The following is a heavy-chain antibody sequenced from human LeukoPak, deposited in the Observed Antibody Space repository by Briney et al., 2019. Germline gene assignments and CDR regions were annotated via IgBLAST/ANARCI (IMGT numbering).Heavy chain of an antibody. V-gene: IGHV3-21*04. CDR1: GFTFSSYT. D-gene: IGHD1-14*01. J-gene: IGHJ3*02. CDR3: ARDLSPWETRNPDAFDI. CDR2: ITSSSSYI. Sequence: PGGSLRLSCAASGFTFSSYTMNWVRQAPGKGPEWVSSITSSSSYIYYADSVKGRFSISRDNSKNTLYLQMNSLRVEDTAVYYCARDLSPWETRNPDAFDIWGQGTMVTVSS.